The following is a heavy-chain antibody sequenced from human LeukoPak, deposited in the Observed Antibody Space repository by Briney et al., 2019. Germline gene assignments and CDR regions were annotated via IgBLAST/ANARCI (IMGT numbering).Heavy chain of an antibody. V-gene: IGHV4-39*07. CDR3: AIGSGSYSP. CDR2: IYYSGST. J-gene: IGHJ5*02. CDR1: GGSISSSSYY. D-gene: IGHD1-26*01. Sequence: SETLSLTCTVSGGSISSSSYYWGWIRQPPGKGLEWIVSIYYSGSTYYNPSLKSRVTISVDTSKNQFSLKLSSVTAADTAVYYCAIGSGSYSPWGQGALVTVSS.